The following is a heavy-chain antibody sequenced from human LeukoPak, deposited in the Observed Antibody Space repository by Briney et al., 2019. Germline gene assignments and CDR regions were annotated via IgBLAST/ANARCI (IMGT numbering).Heavy chain of an antibody. CDR3: ARDRHTYRGNNGDGDAFDI. D-gene: IGHD5-12*01. Sequence: GGSLRLSCAASGFSVSSNYISWVRQAPGKGLEWVSIIYSDGSTFHSDSVKGRFTMSTDNSKNTLDLQMTSLRAEDPAVYFCARDRHTYRGNNGDGDAFDIWGQGTKVTVSS. CDR2: IYSDGST. V-gene: IGHV3-53*01. CDR1: GFSVSSNY. J-gene: IGHJ3*02.